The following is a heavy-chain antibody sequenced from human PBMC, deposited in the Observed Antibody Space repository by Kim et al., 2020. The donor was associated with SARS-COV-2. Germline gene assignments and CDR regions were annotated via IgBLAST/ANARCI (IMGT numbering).Heavy chain of an antibody. J-gene: IGHJ4*02. CDR2: IYISGST. CDR1: GFTVSSNY. Sequence: GGSLRLSCAASGFTVSSNYMSWVRQAPGKGLEWVSVIYISGSTYYADSVKGRFIISRDNSKNTLYLQMNSLRAEDTAVYYCARHKGGDSSNWAFDFLGQG. CDR3: ARHKGGDSSNWAFDF. D-gene: IGHD6-13*01. V-gene: IGHV3-53*01.